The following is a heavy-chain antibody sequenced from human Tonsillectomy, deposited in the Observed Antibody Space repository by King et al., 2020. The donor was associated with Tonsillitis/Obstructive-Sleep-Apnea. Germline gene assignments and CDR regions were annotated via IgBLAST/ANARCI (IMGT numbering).Heavy chain of an antibody. CDR1: GGNFNTYA. J-gene: IGHJ4*03. CDR2: SIPLFRVA. CDR3: AGALDPKELSPFHM. Sequence: VQLVQSGAEVKKPGSSVKVSCMASGGNFNTYAFNWVRQAPGQGLEWMGGSIPLFRVANYAQTFEGRVTVTADESTSTAYMRLSSLISDDTAVYYCAGALDPKELSPFHMWGQGTLVTVSS. D-gene: IGHD1-1*01. V-gene: IGHV1-69*12.